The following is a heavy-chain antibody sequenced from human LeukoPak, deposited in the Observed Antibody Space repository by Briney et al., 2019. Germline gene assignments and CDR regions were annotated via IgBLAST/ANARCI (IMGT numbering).Heavy chain of an antibody. V-gene: IGHV4-34*01. Sequence: SSETLSLTCAVYGGSFSGYYWSWIRQPPGKGLEWIGEVNHSGSTNYNPSLKSRVTISVDTSKNQFSLKLSSVTAADTAVYYCARGKYYYGSGSYWVYYYGMDVWGQGTTVTVSS. D-gene: IGHD3-10*01. CDR2: VNHSGST. J-gene: IGHJ6*02. CDR3: ARGKYYYGSGSYWVYYYGMDV. CDR1: GGSFSGYY.